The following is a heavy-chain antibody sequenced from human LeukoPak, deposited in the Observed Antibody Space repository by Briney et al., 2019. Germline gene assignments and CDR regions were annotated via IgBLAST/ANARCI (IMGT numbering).Heavy chain of an antibody. D-gene: IGHD2-8*02. V-gene: IGHV3-23*01. CDR2: ISGRGGST. J-gene: IGHJ4*02. CDR3: ATYRQVLLPFES. Sequence: PGGSLRLSCAASGFTFSSYGMSWVRQAPGKGLEWVSVISGRGGSTYYADSVKGQFIISRDNSKNTLYLQMNSLRAEDTAIYYCATYRQVLLPFESWGQGTLVTVSS. CDR1: GFTFSSYG.